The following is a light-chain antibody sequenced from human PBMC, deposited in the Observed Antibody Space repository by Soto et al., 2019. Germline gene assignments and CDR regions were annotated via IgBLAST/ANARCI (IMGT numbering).Light chain of an antibody. CDR1: ESVNNN. V-gene: IGKV3-15*01. Sequence: EIVMTQSPATLSVSPGERATVSCRDSESVNNNLAWYQHKPGQAPRLLIYFASTRATGIPARFSGSGSATEFSLTITSLQPEDFAVYYCQPYNNWPLTFGGGTKVET. CDR2: FAS. CDR3: QPYNNWPLT. J-gene: IGKJ4*01.